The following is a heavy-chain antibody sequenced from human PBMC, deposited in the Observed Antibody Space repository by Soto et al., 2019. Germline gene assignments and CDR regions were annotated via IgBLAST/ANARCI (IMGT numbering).Heavy chain of an antibody. CDR3: ARDLVAGYYGMDV. CDR2: IYYSGST. J-gene: IGHJ6*02. D-gene: IGHD2-15*01. CDR1: GGSISSGGYY. Sequence: TLSLTFTVSGGSISSGGYYWSWIRQHPGKGLEWIGYIYYSGSTYYNPSLKSRVTISVDTSKNQFSLKLSSVTAADTAVYYCARDLVAGYYGMDVWGQGTTVTVSS. V-gene: IGHV4-31*03.